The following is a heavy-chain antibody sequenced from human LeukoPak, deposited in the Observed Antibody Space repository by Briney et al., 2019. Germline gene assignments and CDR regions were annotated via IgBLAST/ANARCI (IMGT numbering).Heavy chain of an antibody. Sequence: GGSLRLSCTVSGFTFSSYSMNWVRQAPGKGLEWVSAISGSGGTTYYADSVKGRFTISRDNAKNSLYLQMNSLRAEDTAVYYCAKERGYYDSSGYYDYWGQGTLVTVSS. CDR1: GFTFSSYS. D-gene: IGHD3-22*01. J-gene: IGHJ4*02. V-gene: IGHV3-21*01. CDR3: AKERGYYDSSGYYDY. CDR2: ISGSGGTT.